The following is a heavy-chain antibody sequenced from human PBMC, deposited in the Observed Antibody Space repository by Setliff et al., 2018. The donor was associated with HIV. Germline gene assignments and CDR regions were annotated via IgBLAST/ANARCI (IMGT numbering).Heavy chain of an antibody. CDR1: GGSFNNYA. CDR2: ISPILGTT. D-gene: IGHD1-1*01. CDR3: ARAARGGLQYGPTGHAFDI. Sequence: WASVKVSCKAAGGSFNNYAISWVRQAPGQGLEWVGGISPILGTTNSGPRFHGRVTITADKSTNTVYIELSSLRSEDTALYYCARAARGGLQYGPTGHAFDIWGQGTMVTVSS. J-gene: IGHJ3*02. V-gene: IGHV1-69*10.